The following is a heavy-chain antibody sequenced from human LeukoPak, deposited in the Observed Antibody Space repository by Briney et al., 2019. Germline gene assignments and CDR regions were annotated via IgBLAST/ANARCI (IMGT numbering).Heavy chain of an antibody. V-gene: IGHV3-74*01. J-gene: IGHJ1*01. CDR3: ARAPSEIGGYYPEYFRH. CDR1: GFTFSTYW. Sequence: PGRSLRLSCAASGFTFSTYWMHCVRQAPGKGLVWVSRIKSDGSTNYADSVKGRFTISRDNAKNTVSLQMNSLRPEDTGVYYCARAPSEIGGYYPEYFRHWGQGTLVTVSS. CDR2: IKSDGST. D-gene: IGHD3-22*01.